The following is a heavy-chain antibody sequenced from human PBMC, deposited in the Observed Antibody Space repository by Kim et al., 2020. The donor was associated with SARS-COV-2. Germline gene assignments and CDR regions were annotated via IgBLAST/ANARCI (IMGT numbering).Heavy chain of an antibody. V-gene: IGHV1-69*01. D-gene: IGHD2-15*01. Sequence: CQGRVTITADESTSTAYMELSSLRSEDTAVYYCARDLATVVTPTGRAFDIWGQGTMVTVSS. CDR3: ARDLATVVTPTGRAFDI. J-gene: IGHJ3*02.